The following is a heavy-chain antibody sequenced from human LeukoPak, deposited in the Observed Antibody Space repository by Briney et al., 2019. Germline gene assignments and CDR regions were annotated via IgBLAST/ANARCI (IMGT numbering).Heavy chain of an antibody. CDR3: ATSYSSSSGPFDS. CDR2: ISDRGSST. J-gene: IGHJ4*02. Sequence: GGSLRLSCAASGFTFSSYAMSWVRQAPGKGLEWVSAISDRGSSTYYADSVKGRFTISRGNSRNTLHLQMDSLRADDTAVYYCATSYSSSSGPFDSWGQGTLVTVSS. V-gene: IGHV3-23*01. CDR1: GFTFSSYA. D-gene: IGHD6-6*01.